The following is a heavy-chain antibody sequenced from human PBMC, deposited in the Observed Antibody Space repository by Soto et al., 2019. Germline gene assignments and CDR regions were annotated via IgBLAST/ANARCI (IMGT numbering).Heavy chain of an antibody. Sequence: EASVKVSCKASGYTFTGYCMHWVLQAPGQGLEWMGWINPNSGGTNYAQKFQGRVTMTRDTSISTAYMELSRLRSDDTAVYYCARAGPHIVVVVAADANGPFDYWGQGTLVTVSS. V-gene: IGHV1-2*02. CDR1: GYTFTGYC. CDR2: INPNSGGT. CDR3: ARAGPHIVVVVAADANGPFDY. J-gene: IGHJ4*02. D-gene: IGHD2-15*01.